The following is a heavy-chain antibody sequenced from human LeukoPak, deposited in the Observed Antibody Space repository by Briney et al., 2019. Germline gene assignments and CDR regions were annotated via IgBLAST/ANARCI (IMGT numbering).Heavy chain of an antibody. CDR1: GYTLTELS. CDR2: FDPEDGET. V-gene: IGHV1-24*01. J-gene: IGHJ6*03. D-gene: IGHD6-13*01. CDR3: ATAYRYSSRWYLGSPMDV. Sequence: GASVKVSCKVSGYTLTELSMHWVRQAPGKGLEWMGGFDPEDGETIYAQKFQGRVTMTEDTSTDTAYMELSSLRSEDTAVYYCATAYRYSSRWYLGSPMDVWGKGTTVTVSS.